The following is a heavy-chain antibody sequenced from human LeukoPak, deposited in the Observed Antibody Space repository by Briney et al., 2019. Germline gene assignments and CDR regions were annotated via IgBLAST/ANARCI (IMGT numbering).Heavy chain of an antibody. CDR2: IKHDGSEK. D-gene: IGHD6-6*01. V-gene: IGHV3-7*01. Sequence: GGSLRLSCAASGFIFTNYFMSWVRQAPGKGLEWVASIKHDGSEKYYVDSVRGRFTISRDNTMNSLYLQMSSLRAEDTAVYYCARGPNSNWSGLDFWGQGTLLTVSS. CDR1: GFIFTNYF. CDR3: ARGPNSNWSGLDF. J-gene: IGHJ4*02.